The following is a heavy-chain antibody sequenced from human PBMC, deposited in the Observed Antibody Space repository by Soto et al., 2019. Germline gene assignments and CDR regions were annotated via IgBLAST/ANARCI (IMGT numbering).Heavy chain of an antibody. CDR2: MNPTNGNA. CDR3: ARAVGIAVTGLDL. J-gene: IGHJ5*02. D-gene: IGHD6-19*01. CDR1: GYNFPSFN. V-gene: IGHV1-8*01. Sequence: QGRLVQSGAELRRPGASVKMSCRASGYNFPSFNVNWVRQASGQGPEWLGWMNPTNGNAAFARDFQGRVTSTSDLSADTAYLELGSLSTGDTAIYHCARAVGIAVTGLDLWDPGTVVTVS.